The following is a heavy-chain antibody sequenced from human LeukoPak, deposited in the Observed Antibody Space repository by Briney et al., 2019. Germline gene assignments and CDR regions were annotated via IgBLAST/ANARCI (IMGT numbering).Heavy chain of an antibody. V-gene: IGHV1-8*01. D-gene: IGHD3-10*01. CDR2: MNPNSGNT. J-gene: IGHJ6*02. Sequence: ASVKVSCKASGYTFTSYDINWVRQATGQGLEWMGWMNPNSGNTGYAQKFQGRVTMTRNTSISTAYIELSSLRSEDTAVYYCARDLRDYYGSGSYYIPHANYYYYGMDVWGQGTTVTVSS. CDR1: GYTFTSYD. CDR3: ARDLRDYYGSGSYYIPHANYYYYGMDV.